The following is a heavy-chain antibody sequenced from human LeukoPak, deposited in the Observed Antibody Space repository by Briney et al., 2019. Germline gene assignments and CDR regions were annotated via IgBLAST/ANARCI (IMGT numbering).Heavy chain of an antibody. CDR1: GGSISSSSYY. D-gene: IGHD6-19*01. J-gene: IGHJ6*03. CDR2: IYYSGST. V-gene: IGHV4-39*01. Sequence: KPSETLSLTCTVSGGSISSSSYYWGWIRQPPGKGLEWIGSIYYSGSTYYNPSLKSRVTISVDTSKNQFSLKLSSVTAADTAVHYCASPLVEELAVANYYYMDVWGKGTTVTVSS. CDR3: ASPLVEELAVANYYYMDV.